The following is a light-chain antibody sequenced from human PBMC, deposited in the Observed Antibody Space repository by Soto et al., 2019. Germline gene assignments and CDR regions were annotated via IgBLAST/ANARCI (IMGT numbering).Light chain of an antibody. V-gene: IGKV3-15*01. J-gene: IGKJ1*01. CDR1: QSVSSN. CDR3: QQYNNWGT. CDR2: GAS. Sequence: EIVMTQSPATLSVSPGERATLSCRASQSVSSNLAWYQQKPGQAPRLLIYGASTRATGITARFSGSGSGTEFTLTISSLQSEDFAVYYCQQYNNWGTFGQGTKVEI.